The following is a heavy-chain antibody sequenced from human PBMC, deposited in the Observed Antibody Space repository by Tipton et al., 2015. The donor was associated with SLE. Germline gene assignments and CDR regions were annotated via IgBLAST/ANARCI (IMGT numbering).Heavy chain of an antibody. Sequence: TLSLTCSVSGESISSGAYYLGWIRQHPGKGLEWTGYIYNLGNTYYNPSLKSRLAISIDTSKNQFSLKLTAVTATATAVYYCARHPWGLYHFDSWGQGTLVAVSP. CDR3: ARHPWGLYHFDS. V-gene: IGHV4-31*03. D-gene: IGHD3-16*01. J-gene: IGHJ4*02. CDR2: IYNLGNT. CDR1: GESISSGAYY.